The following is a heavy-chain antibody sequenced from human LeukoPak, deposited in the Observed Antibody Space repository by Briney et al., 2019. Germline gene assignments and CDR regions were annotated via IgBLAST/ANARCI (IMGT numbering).Heavy chain of an antibody. CDR2: IYPGDSDT. CDR1: GYSFTSSW. J-gene: IGHJ4*02. V-gene: IGHV5-51*01. CDR3: ARHVGVVPAAATD. Sequence: GGSLKISCKGSGYSFTSSWMGWVRQRPGKGLEWMGIIYPGDSDTRYSPSFQGQVTISADKSISTAYLQWSSLKASDTAMYYCARHVGVVPAAATDWGQGTLVTVSS. D-gene: IGHD2-2*01.